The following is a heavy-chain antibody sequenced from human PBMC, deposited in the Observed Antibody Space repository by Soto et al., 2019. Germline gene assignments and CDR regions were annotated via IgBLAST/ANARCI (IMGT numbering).Heavy chain of an antibody. CDR1: GGSISSYY. Sequence: SETLSLTCTVSGGSISSYYWSWIRQPPGKGLEWIGYIYYSGSTNYNPSLKSRVTISVDTSKNQFSLKLSSVTAADTAVYYCARASYYYDSSGRYNWFDPWGQGTLVTVSS. J-gene: IGHJ5*02. D-gene: IGHD3-22*01. CDR2: IYYSGST. CDR3: ARASYYYDSSGRYNWFDP. V-gene: IGHV4-59*01.